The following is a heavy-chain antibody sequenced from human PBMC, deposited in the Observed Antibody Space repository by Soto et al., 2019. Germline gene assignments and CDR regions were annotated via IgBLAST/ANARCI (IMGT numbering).Heavy chain of an antibody. D-gene: IGHD2-8*02. V-gene: IGHV3-23*01. CDR1: GFTFSSYV. CDR2: ISGGGVNT. Sequence: GGSLRLSCSASGFTFSSYVMSWVRQAPGKGLEWVSAISGGGVNTYYADSVKGRFTISRDNSKNTLYLQMNSLRAEDTAVYYCAKEKTTTGLPFYDYWGQGTLVTVSS. CDR3: AKEKTTTGLPFYDY. J-gene: IGHJ4*02.